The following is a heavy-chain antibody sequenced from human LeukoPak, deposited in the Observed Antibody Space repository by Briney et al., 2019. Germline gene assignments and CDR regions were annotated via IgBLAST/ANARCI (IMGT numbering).Heavy chain of an antibody. Sequence: PGGSLRLSCAASGFTFSSYEMNWVRQAPGKGLEWVSYISTSGNTRYYADSVKGRFTISRDNAKNSLYLQMNSLRVEDTAVYYCARDSLAGYYLFDYWGQGTLVTVSS. CDR3: ARDSLAGYYLFDY. J-gene: IGHJ4*02. CDR1: GFTFSSYE. CDR2: ISTSGNTR. V-gene: IGHV3-48*03. D-gene: IGHD3-9*01.